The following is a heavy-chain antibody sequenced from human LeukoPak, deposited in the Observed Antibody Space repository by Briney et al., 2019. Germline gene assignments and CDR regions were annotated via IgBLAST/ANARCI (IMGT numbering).Heavy chain of an antibody. CDR2: ISGSGGST. D-gene: IGHD6-19*01. CDR1: GFTYSSLD. Sequence: GSSQRLSCATAGFTYSSLDMPWIPQAQGQGMESVSAISGSGGSTYYADSVKGRFTISRDNSKNTLCLQMNSLRAEDTAVYYCANWVAVAGAPFDYWGQGTLVTVSS. J-gene: IGHJ4*02. V-gene: IGHV3-23*01. CDR3: ANWVAVAGAPFDY.